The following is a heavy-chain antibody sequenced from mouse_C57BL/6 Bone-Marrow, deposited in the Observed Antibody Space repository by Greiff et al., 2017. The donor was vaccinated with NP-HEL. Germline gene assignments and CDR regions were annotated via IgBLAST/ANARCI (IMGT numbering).Heavy chain of an antibody. CDR1: GYTFTSYW. J-gene: IGHJ4*01. V-gene: IGHV1-53*01. CDR3: ARGNYRYYAMDD. D-gene: IGHD2-1*01. Sequence: QVQLKQSGTELVKPGASVKLSCKASGYTFTSYWMHWVKQRPGQGLEWIGNINPSNGGTNYNEKFKSKATLTVDKSSSTAYMQLSRLTSEDSAVYYCARGNYRYYAMDDWGQGTSVTVSS. CDR2: INPSNGGT.